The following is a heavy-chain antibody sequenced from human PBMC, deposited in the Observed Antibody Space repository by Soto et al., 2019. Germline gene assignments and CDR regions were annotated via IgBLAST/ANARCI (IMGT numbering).Heavy chain of an antibody. J-gene: IGHJ2*01. CDR2: MNPNSGKT. CDR1: GYTFTSYD. CDR3: ARGLTRYSSGWYSYWYFDL. D-gene: IGHD6-19*01. Sequence: ASVKVSCKASGYTFTSYDINWVRQATGQGLEWMGWMNPNSGKTGYAQKFQGRVTMTRNTSISTAYMELSSLRSEDTAVYYCARGLTRYSSGWYSYWYFDLWGRGTLVTVSS. V-gene: IGHV1-8*01.